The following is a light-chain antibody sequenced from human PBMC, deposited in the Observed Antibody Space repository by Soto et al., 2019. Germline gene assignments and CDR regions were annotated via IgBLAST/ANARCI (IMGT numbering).Light chain of an antibody. J-gene: IGKJ2*02. Sequence: EIIMTQSPATLSVSPGEGATLSCRTSHSISTNLAWYQHKRGQSPRLLVYGASTRATGVPARFSGSGSGAEFTLSISSLQSEDFAVYYCQQYNNWPRTFGQGTKLEIK. CDR2: GAS. V-gene: IGKV3-15*01. CDR1: HSISTN. CDR3: QQYNNWPRT.